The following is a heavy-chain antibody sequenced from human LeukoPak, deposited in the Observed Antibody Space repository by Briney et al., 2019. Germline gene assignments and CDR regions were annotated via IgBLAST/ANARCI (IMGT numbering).Heavy chain of an antibody. CDR2: INPNSGGT. J-gene: IGHJ3*02. CDR1: GYTFTGYY. Sequence: ASVKVSCKASGYTFTGYYMHWVRQAPGQGLEWMGWINPNSGGTNYAQKFQGRVTMTRDTSIRTAYMELSRLRSDDTAVYYCAIEFATVVVSAVISAFDIWGQGTMVTVSS. D-gene: IGHD2-2*02. V-gene: IGHV1-2*02. CDR3: AIEFATVVVSAVISAFDI.